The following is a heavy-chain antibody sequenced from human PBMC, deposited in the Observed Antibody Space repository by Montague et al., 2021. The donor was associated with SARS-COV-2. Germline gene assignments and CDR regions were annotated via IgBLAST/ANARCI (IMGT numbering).Heavy chain of an antibody. V-gene: IGHV4-59*08. CDR3: ARPQNRGGEGWLQAPMY. CDR1: GGSISTYC. J-gene: IGHJ4*02. CDR2: VRSGGDT. Sequence: SETLSLTCTVSGGSISTYCWNWIRQSPRKGLQWIGYVRSGGDTDYNPSLKSRVTISVDTSKNQVSLKLTSLTGDDTAVYYCARPQNRGGEGWLQAPMYWGRGISVTVSS. D-gene: IGHD5-24*01.